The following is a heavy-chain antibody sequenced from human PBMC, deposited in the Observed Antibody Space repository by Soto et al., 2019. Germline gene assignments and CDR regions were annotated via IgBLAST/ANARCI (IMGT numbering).Heavy chain of an antibody. V-gene: IGHV4-34*01. D-gene: IGHD1-26*01. Sequence: SETLSLTCAVYGGSFSGYIWTWIRQTPGKGLQWIGQINHSGSSIYNPSLKNRVTISTMSNNKFSLELSSVTAADTAVYYCTRGLFSGSSYSGSWYYFDSWGQGTMVTVSS. CDR1: GGSFSGYI. CDR2: INHSGSS. CDR3: TRGLFSGSSYSGSWYYFDS. J-gene: IGHJ4*02.